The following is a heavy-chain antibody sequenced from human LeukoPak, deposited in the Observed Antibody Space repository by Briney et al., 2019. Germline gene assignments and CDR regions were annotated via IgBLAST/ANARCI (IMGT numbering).Heavy chain of an antibody. CDR3: ARVVTLPPLTVHDAFDI. V-gene: IGHV4-31*03. CDR2: IYYSGST. CDR1: GGSISSGGYY. Sequence: SQTLSLTCTVSGGSISSGGYYWSWIRQHPGKGLEWIGYIYYSGSTYYNPSLKSRVTISVDTSKNQFSLKLSSVTAADTAVYYCARVVTLPPLTVHDAFDIWGQGTMVTVSS. D-gene: IGHD1-14*01. J-gene: IGHJ3*02.